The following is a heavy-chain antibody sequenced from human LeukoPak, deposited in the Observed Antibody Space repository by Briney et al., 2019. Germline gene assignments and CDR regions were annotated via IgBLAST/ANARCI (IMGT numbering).Heavy chain of an antibody. CDR2: ISAYNGNT. J-gene: IGHJ5*02. D-gene: IGHD4-17*01. CDR1: GYTFTSYG. Sequence: ASVKVCCKASGYTFTSYGISWVRQAPGQGLEWMGWISAYNGNTNYAQKLQGRVTMTTDTSTSTAYMELSRLRSDDTAVYYCARATVTYNWFDPWGQGTLVTVSS. CDR3: ARATVTYNWFDP. V-gene: IGHV1-18*01.